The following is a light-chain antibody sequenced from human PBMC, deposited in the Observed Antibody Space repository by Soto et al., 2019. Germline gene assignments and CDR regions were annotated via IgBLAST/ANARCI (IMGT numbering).Light chain of an antibody. CDR3: SSYTSSSTVV. CDR2: DSD. Sequence: QSVLTQPPSVSAAPGQKVTISCSGTVSNIGRNYVSWYQQFPGTVPKLLIYDSDKRPSGIPDRFSASKSGASATLGITGLQTGDEADYYCSSYTSSSTVVFGGGTKVTVL. J-gene: IGLJ2*01. V-gene: IGLV1-51*01. CDR1: VSNIGRNY.